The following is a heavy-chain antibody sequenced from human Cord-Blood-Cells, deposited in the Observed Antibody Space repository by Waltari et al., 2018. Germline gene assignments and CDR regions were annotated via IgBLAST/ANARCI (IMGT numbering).Heavy chain of an antibody. CDR3: ARDYPPLDIVVVPAAMG. D-gene: IGHD2-2*03. Sequence: QVQLVQSGAEVKKPGASVKVSCKASGYPFTGHYMHWVRPAPGPGLEWMGWINPNSGGTNYAQKFQGRVTMTRDTSISTAYMELSRLRSDDTAVYYCARDYPPLDIVVVPAAMGWGQGTLVTVSS. CDR1: GYPFTGHY. CDR2: INPNSGGT. J-gene: IGHJ4*02. V-gene: IGHV1-2*02.